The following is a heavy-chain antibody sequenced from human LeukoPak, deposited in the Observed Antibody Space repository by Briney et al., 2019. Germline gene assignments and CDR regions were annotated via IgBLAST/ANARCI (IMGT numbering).Heavy chain of an antibody. CDR2: IIPIFGTA. CDR3: ARAVVSGSYYLDY. J-gene: IGHJ4*02. D-gene: IGHD1-26*01. Sequence: SVKVSCKASGYTFTSYGISWVRQAPGQGLEWMGRIIPIFGTANYAQKFQGRVTITTDESTSTAYMELSSLRSEDTAVYYCARAVVSGSYYLDYWGQGTLVTVSS. V-gene: IGHV1-69*05. CDR1: GYTFTSYG.